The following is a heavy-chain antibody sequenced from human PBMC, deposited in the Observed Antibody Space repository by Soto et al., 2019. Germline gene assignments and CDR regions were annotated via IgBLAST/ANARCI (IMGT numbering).Heavy chain of an antibody. J-gene: IGHJ5*02. V-gene: IGHV1-8*01. CDR1: GYTFTSYD. CDR3: ARGIKSGAYARWFDP. Sequence: QVQLVQSGAEVKKPGASVKVSCKASGYTFTSYDINWVRQATGQGFEYLGWMNPNSGNKAYVQKFQGRVTMTWDTSXXPAYMELSSLRSEDTAVYFCARGIKSGAYARWFDPWGQGTLVTVSS. CDR2: MNPNSGNK. D-gene: IGHD4-17*01.